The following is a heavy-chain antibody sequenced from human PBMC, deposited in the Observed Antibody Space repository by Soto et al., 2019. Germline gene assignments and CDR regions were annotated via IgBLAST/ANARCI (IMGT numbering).Heavy chain of an antibody. D-gene: IGHD3-16*02. CDR2: IYYSGST. Sequence: QLQLQESGPGLVKPSETLSLTCTVSGGSISSSSYYWGWIRQPPGKGLEWIGSIYYSGSTYYNPSLKSRVTISVATSKNQFSLKLSSVTAADTAVYYCARPGDHYDYIWGSYRWGWFDPWGQGTLVTVSS. CDR3: ARPGDHYDYIWGSYRWGWFDP. J-gene: IGHJ5*02. V-gene: IGHV4-39*01. CDR1: GGSISSSSYY.